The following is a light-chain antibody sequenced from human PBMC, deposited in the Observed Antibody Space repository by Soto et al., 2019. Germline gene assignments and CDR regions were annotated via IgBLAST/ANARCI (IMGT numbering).Light chain of an antibody. J-gene: IGLJ2*01. CDR2: YDD. CDR3: AAWDDSLNLVV. Sequence: QSVLTQPPSVSDAPRQRVTISCSGSSSNIGNNAVNWYQQLPGKAPKLLIYYDDLLPSGVSDRFSGSKSGTSASLAISGLQSEDEADYYCAAWDDSLNLVVFGGGTKLTVL. CDR1: SSNIGNNA. V-gene: IGLV1-36*01.